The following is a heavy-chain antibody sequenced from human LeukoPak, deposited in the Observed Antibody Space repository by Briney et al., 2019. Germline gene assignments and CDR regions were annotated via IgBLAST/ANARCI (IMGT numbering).Heavy chain of an antibody. CDR2: IYYSGST. Sequence: SETLSLTCTVSGGSISSSSYYWGWIRQPPGKGLEWIGSIYYSGSTYYNPSLKSRVTISVDTSKNQFSLKLSSVTAADTAVYYCARSMDPGLGYMDVWGKGTTVTVSS. V-gene: IGHV4-39*07. CDR3: ARSMDPGLGYMDV. J-gene: IGHJ6*03. CDR1: GGSISSSSYY. D-gene: IGHD6-19*01.